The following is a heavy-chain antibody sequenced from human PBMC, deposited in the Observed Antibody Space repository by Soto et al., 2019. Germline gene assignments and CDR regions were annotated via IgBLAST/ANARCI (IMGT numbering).Heavy chain of an antibody. CDR3: ARDIIPYYYGSGSYSPGWFDP. CDR1: GYTFTSYG. Sequence: ASVKVSCKASGYTFTSYGISWVRQAPGQGLEWMGWISAYNGNTNYAQKLQGRVTMTTDTSTSTAYMELRSLRSDDTAVYYCARDIIPYYYGSGSYSPGWFDPWG. V-gene: IGHV1-18*01. D-gene: IGHD3-10*01. J-gene: IGHJ5*02. CDR2: ISAYNGNT.